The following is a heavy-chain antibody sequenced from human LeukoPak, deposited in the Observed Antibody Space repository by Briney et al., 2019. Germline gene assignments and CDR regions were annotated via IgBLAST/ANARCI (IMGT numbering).Heavy chain of an antibody. D-gene: IGHD2/OR15-2a*01. J-gene: IGHJ4*02. Sequence: SETLSLTCGVSGGSITSTNYWTWVRQPLGKGLEWIGEVNLQGSTNYNPSLMGRVAISVDMSENHISLQLTSVTAADTAVYYCTRENRPFCPFAFWGQGVLVTVSS. CDR2: VNLQGST. V-gene: IGHV4-4*02. CDR3: TRENRPFCPFAF. CDR1: GGSITSTNY.